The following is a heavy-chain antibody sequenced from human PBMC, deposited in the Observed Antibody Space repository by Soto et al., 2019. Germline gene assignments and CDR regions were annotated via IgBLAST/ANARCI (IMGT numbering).Heavy chain of an antibody. Sequence: PGGSLRLSCAASGFTFSSYAMSWVRQAPGRGLEWVSAISGSGGSTYYADSVKGRFTISRDNSKNTLYLQMNSLRAEDTAVYYCEKALSEWFPLGWFDPWGQGTLVTVSS. J-gene: IGHJ5*02. D-gene: IGHD3-3*01. CDR3: EKALSEWFPLGWFDP. CDR2: ISGSGGST. V-gene: IGHV3-23*01. CDR1: GFTFSSYA.